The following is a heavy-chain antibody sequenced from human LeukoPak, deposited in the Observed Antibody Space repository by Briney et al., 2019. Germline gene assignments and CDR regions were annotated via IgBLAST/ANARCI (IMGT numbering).Heavy chain of an antibody. CDR1: GVSISSYY. J-gene: IGHJ5*02. V-gene: IGHV4-4*07. Sequence: SDTLSLTCTVSGVSISSYYWLCIRHPAGKGLECIGRIYSSGSTVYHPSLKSRVNMSVDTSKNKFSLKLSSVTVADTAVYYCARDSGTTGEVKFDPWGEGTLVTVSS. D-gene: IGHD3-10*01. CDR2: IYSSGST. CDR3: ARDSGTTGEVKFDP.